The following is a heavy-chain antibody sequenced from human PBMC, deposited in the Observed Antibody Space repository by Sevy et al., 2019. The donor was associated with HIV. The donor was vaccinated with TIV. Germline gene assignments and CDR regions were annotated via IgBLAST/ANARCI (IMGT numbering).Heavy chain of an antibody. CDR3: ANWRYCSGGSCYSADYYYYGMDV. CDR1: GFTFSSYA. CDR2: ISGSGGST. Sequence: GGSLRLSCAASGFTFSSYAMSWVRQAPGKGLEWVSAISGSGGSTYYADSLKGRFTISRDNSKNTLYLLMNSLRAEDTAVYYCANWRYCSGGSCYSADYYYYGMDVWGQGTTVTVSS. J-gene: IGHJ6*02. D-gene: IGHD2-15*01. V-gene: IGHV3-23*01.